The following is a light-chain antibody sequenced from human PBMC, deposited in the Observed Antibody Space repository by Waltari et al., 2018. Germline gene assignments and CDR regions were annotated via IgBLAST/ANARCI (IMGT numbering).Light chain of an antibody. V-gene: IGKV3-11*01. CDR3: QQRSNWPPT. CDR1: QRVSSY. Sequence: EIVLTQSPATLSLSPGERATLSCRASQRVSSYLAWYQQKPGQAPRLPIYDASNRATGIPARFSGSGSGTDFTLTISSLEPEDFAVYYCQQRSNWPPTFGQGTKVEIK. CDR2: DAS. J-gene: IGKJ1*01.